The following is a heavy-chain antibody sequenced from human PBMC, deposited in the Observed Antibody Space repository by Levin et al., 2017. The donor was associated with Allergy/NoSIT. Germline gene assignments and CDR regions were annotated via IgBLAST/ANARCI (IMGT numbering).Heavy chain of an antibody. CDR2: INGSGGTT. J-gene: IGHJ4*02. D-gene: IGHD6-19*01. CDR1: GFTFSSYA. V-gene: IGHV3-23*01. CDR3: AKAIAVAGTLTTGYDY. Sequence: ETLSLTCAASGFTFSSYAMSWVRQAPGKGLKWVSGINGSGGTTYYADSVKGRFTVSRDNSKNTLYLQMNSLRAEDTALYYCAKAIAVAGTLTTGYDYWGQGTLVTVSS.